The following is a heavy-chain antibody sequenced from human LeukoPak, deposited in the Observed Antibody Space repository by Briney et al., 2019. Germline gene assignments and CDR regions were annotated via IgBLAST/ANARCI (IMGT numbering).Heavy chain of an antibody. CDR1: GYTFTSYF. V-gene: IGHV1-46*01. Sequence: ASVKVSCKASGYTFTSYFMHWVRQAPGQGLEWMGIINPSSGSTTYAQKFQGRVTMTRDTSTSTVYMGLSSLRSEDTAVCYCARGWGSFDYWGQGTLVTVSS. D-gene: IGHD3-16*01. CDR2: INPSSGST. CDR3: ARGWGSFDY. J-gene: IGHJ4*02.